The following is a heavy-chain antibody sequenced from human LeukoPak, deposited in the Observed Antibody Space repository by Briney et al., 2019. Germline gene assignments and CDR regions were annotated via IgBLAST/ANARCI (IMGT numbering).Heavy chain of an antibody. Sequence: SETLSPTCTVSGYSISSGYYWGWIRQPPGKGLEWIGSIYYTGNTYYNASLKSQVSISIDTSKNQFSLKLTSVTAADTSVYYCARQTGSGLFILPGGQGTLVTVSS. CDR3: ARQTGSGLFILP. D-gene: IGHD3/OR15-3a*01. CDR2: IYYTGNT. CDR1: GYSISSGYY. V-gene: IGHV4-38-2*02. J-gene: IGHJ4*02.